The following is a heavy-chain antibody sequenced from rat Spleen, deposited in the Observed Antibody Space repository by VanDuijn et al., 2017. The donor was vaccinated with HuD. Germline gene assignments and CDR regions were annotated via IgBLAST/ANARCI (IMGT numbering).Heavy chain of an antibody. V-gene: IGHV5-25*01. D-gene: IGHD4-2*01. CDR1: GFSFSDFD. CDR3: ARHKNTGEYIDY. CDR2: ISTGGGDT. J-gene: IGHJ2*01. Sequence: EVQLVESGGALVQPGRSLKLSCAASGFSFSDFDMAWVCQAPAKGLEWVASISTGGGDTYYRDSVRGRFTISRDNAKSTLDLQMDRLRSEDTATYYCARHKNTGEYIDYWGQGFMVTVTS.